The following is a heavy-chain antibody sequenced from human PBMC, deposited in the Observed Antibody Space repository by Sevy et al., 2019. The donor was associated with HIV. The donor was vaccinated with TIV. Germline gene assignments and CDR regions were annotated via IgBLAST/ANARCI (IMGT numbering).Heavy chain of an antibody. CDR1: GFTFSSYG. V-gene: IGHV3-30*03. J-gene: IGHJ4*02. D-gene: IGHD6-19*01. CDR2: ISYDGSNK. CDR3: ARERWAVADFDY. Sequence: GESLKISCAASGFTFSSYGMHWVRQAPGKGLEWVAVISYDGSNKYYADSVKGRFTISRDNSKNTLYLQMNSLRAEDTAVYYCARERWAVADFDYWGQGTLVTVSS.